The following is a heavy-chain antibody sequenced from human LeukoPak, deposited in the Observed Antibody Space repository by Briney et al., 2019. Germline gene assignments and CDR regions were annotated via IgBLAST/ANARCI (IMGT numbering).Heavy chain of an antibody. D-gene: IGHD4-23*01. Sequence: GGSLSLSCAASGFTFSSYWMHWVRQAPGTGLVWVSRIDSDETTTTYADSVKGRFTISRDNAKNTLYLQMNSLRAEDTAVYYCVRASRNYGGNGIFDHWGQGTLVTVSS. CDR3: VRASRNYGGNGIFDH. CDR1: GFTFSSYW. J-gene: IGHJ4*02. V-gene: IGHV3-74*01. CDR2: IDSDETTT.